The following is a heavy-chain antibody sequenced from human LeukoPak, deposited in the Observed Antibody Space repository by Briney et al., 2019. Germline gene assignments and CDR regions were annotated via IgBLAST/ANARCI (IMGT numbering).Heavy chain of an antibody. CDR3: AKGTLWENNFDY. V-gene: IGHV3-30*18. D-gene: IGHD1-1*01. J-gene: IGHJ4*02. Sequence: GGSLRLSCAASGFTFSSYGMHWVRQAPGKGLEWVAVISYDGSNKYYADSVKGRFTISRDNSKNTLYLQMNGLRAEDTAVYYCAKGTLWENNFDYWGQGTPVTVSS. CDR1: GFTFSSYG. CDR2: ISYDGSNK.